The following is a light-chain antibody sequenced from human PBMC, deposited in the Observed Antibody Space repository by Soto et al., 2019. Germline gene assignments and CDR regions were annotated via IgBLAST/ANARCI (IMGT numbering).Light chain of an antibody. V-gene: IGLV1-40*01. Sequence: QSVLTQPPSVSGAPGQRVTISCTGSSSDIGATYDIHWYQQLPGTGPKLLIYGTSHRPSGVPDRFYGSKSGTSASLAVTGLQAEDEAYYYCQSYDRTLNIWVFGGGTKVTVL. J-gene: IGLJ3*02. CDR1: SSDIGATYD. CDR2: GTS. CDR3: QSYDRTLNIWV.